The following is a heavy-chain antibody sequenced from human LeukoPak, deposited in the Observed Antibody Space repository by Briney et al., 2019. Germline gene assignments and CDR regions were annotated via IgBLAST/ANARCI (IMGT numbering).Heavy chain of an antibody. Sequence: GESLKISCKGSGYSFTSYWIGWVRQMPGKGLEWMGIIYPGDSDTRYSPSFQGQVTISADKSISTAYLQWSSLKASDTAMYYCARTTGGDWNYGPADYWGQGTLVTVSS. D-gene: IGHD1-7*01. J-gene: IGHJ4*02. CDR3: ARTTGGDWNYGPADY. V-gene: IGHV5-51*01. CDR1: GYSFTSYW. CDR2: IYPGDSDT.